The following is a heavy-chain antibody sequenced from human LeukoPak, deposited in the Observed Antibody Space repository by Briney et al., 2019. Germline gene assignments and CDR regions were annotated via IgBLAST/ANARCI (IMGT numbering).Heavy chain of an antibody. CDR3: ARDGGSYGFDI. D-gene: IGHD1-26*01. CDR1: GGSISTYY. CDR2: IYNSGST. V-gene: IGHV4-59*01. Sequence: PSETLSLTCTVSGGSISTYYWSWIRQPPGKGLEWIGYIYNSGSTNYNPSLKSRVTISVDTSKNQFSLKLSSVTAADTAVYYCARDGGSYGFDIWGQGTMVTVSS. J-gene: IGHJ3*02.